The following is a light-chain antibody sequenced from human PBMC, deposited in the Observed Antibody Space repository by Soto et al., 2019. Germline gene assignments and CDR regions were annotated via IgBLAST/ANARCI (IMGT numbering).Light chain of an antibody. J-gene: IGKJ5*01. CDR3: QQSYSCPCT. V-gene: IGKV1-5*01. CDR2: DSA. Sequence: SKCVSTLTQSLGDRAAFTCRASQSINSWLAWYQQKPGRAPKLLIYDSASLESGVPSRFSGSGSGTEFSLTISSLQPEDFGTYYCQQSYSCPCTFGQGTRLEI. CDR1: QSINSW.